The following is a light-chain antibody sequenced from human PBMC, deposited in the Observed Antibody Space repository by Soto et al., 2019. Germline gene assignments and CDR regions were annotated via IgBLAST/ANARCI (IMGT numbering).Light chain of an antibody. CDR3: QQYKTSLLT. CDR1: QALSSY. Sequence: DIQLTQCPSFLSASIGDRFTITCRASQALSSYFAWYQQKPGKAPNLLIYGASTLQSGVPSRFSGSGSGTEFTLIISSLQPDDFATDYCQQYKTSLLTFGGGTKVDIK. V-gene: IGKV1-9*01. J-gene: IGKJ4*01. CDR2: GAS.